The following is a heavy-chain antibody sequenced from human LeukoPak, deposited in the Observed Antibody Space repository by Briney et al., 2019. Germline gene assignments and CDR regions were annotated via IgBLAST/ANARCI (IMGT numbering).Heavy chain of an antibody. V-gene: IGHV4-59*01. CDR2: IYYSGST. CDR3: ARDRTTRGSAFDI. D-gene: IGHD1-1*01. J-gene: IGHJ3*02. CDR1: GGSFSGYY. Sequence: SETLSLTCAVYGGSFSGYYWSWIRQPPGKGLEWIGYIYYSGSTNYNPSLKSRVTISVDTSKNQFSLKLSSVTAADTAVYYCARDRTTRGSAFDIWGQGTMVTVSS.